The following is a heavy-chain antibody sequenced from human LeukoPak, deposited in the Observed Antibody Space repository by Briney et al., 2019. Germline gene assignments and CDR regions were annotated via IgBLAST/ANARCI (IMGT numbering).Heavy chain of an antibody. J-gene: IGHJ4*02. D-gene: IGHD6-19*01. CDR3: AREDSSGWKSLDY. CDR2: IYYSGST. V-gene: IGHV4-31*03. Sequence: SETLSLTCTVSGGSISSGGYYWSWIRQHPGKGLEWIGYIYYSGSTYYNTSLKSRVTISVDTSKNQFSLKLSPVTAADTAVYYCAREDSSGWKSLDYWGQGTLVTVSS. CDR1: GGSISSGGYY.